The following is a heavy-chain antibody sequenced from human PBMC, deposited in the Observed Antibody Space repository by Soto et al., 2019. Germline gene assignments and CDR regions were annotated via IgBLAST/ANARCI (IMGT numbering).Heavy chain of an antibody. CDR2: VTSGGGNT. J-gene: IGHJ3*01. CDR1: GFTFSSYA. Sequence: GGSLRLSCTASGFTFSSYAMSWVRQPPGEGLEWVSAVTSGGGNTYYADSVKGRFTISRDNSRDTLYLQMNSLRAEDTAIYYCAPRKYSSPFFDVWGQGTLVTVSS. CDR3: APRKYSSPFFDV. D-gene: IGHD6-6*01. V-gene: IGHV3-23*01.